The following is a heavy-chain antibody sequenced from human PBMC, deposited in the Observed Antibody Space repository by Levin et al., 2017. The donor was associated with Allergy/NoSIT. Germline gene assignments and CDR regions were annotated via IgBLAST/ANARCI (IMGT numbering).Heavy chain of an antibody. CDR2: IYSGGGT. Sequence: PGESLKISCAASGFTVSSSYMSWVRQAPGKGLEWVSVIYSGGGTYYADSVKGRFTISRDNSKNTLYLQMHSLRAEDTAVYYCVRDLSGYQLLSAWGQGTLVTVSS. CDR3: VRDLSGYQLLSA. D-gene: IGHD2-2*01. V-gene: IGHV3-53*01. CDR1: GFTVSSSY. J-gene: IGHJ5*02.